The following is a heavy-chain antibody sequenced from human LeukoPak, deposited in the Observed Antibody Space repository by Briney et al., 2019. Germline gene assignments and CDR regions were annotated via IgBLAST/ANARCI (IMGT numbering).Heavy chain of an antibody. V-gene: IGHV3-23*01. D-gene: IGHD4-17*01. CDR3: AREFYGDYAPHAFDI. J-gene: IGHJ3*02. Sequence: GGSLRLSCAASGFTFSSYAMNWVRQAPGKGLEWVSAISGTGGGTYYSDSVRGRFTISRDNSKNTLSLQMNSLRAEDTAVYYCAREFYGDYAPHAFDIWGQGTMVTVSS. CDR2: ISGTGGGT. CDR1: GFTFSSYA.